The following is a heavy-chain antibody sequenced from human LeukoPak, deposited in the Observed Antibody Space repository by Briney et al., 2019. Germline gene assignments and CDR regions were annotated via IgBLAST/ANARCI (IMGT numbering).Heavy chain of an antibody. CDR3: ARLLAGCPGGRCRAHFDY. D-gene: IGHD2-15*01. CDR2: IYYGGST. J-gene: IGHJ4*02. CDR1: GGSISSGTNF. V-gene: IGHV4-61*10. Sequence: PSETLSLTCTVSGGSISSGTNFWTWIRQPAGKGLEWIGYIYYGGSTNYNPSLKSRVSMSVDTSKNQFSLNLSSVTAADTAVYHCARLLAGCPGGRCRAHFDYWGQGTLVTVSS.